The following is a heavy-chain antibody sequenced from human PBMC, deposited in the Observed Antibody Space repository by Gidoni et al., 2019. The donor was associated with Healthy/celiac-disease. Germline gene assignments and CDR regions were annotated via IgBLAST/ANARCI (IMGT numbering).Heavy chain of an antibody. J-gene: IGHJ4*02. CDR3: TTVTTGGFDY. CDR2: IRSKANSYAT. CDR1: GFTFSGSA. V-gene: IGHV3-73*02. D-gene: IGHD4-17*01. Sequence: EVQLVESGGGLFQPGGSLKLSCAASGFTFSGSAMHWVRQASGKGLEWVGRIRSKANSYATAYAASVKGRFTISRDDSKNTAYLQMNSLKTEDTAVYYCTTVTTGGFDYWGQGTLVTVSS.